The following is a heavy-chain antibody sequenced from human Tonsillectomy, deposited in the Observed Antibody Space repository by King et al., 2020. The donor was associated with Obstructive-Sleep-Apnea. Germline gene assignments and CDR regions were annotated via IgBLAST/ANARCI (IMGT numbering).Heavy chain of an antibody. Sequence: VQLVESGGGLVQPGGSLRLSCAASGFTVSSNYMSWVRQAPGKGLEWVSVIYSGGSTYYSDSVKGRFTISRHNSKNTLYLQMNSLRAEDTAVYYCARADYGGNQYYFDYWGQGTLVTVSS. V-gene: IGHV3-53*04. CDR1: GFTVSSNY. CDR2: IYSGGST. CDR3: ARADYGGNQYYFDY. J-gene: IGHJ4*02. D-gene: IGHD4-23*01.